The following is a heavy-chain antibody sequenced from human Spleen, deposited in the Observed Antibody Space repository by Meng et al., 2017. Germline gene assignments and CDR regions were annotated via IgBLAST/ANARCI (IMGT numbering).Heavy chain of an antibody. J-gene: IGHJ4*01. V-gene: IGHV3-15*01. CDR1: GFTFSNAW. CDR3: SGHVDY. Sequence: GESLKISCAASGFTFSNAWMSWVRQAPGKGLEWVGRIRSKADGGTTDYAAAVKGRFTISRDDSKDTLFLEMNSLKSEDTGVYYCSGHVDYWGHGTLVTVSS. CDR2: IRSKADGGTT.